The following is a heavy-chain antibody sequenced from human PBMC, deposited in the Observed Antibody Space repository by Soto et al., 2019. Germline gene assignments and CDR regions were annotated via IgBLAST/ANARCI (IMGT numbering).Heavy chain of an antibody. J-gene: IGHJ3*02. D-gene: IGHD3-3*01. V-gene: IGHV1-24*01. CDR1: GYTLTELS. CDR2: FDPQDGET. CDR3: APRSFWSGYYRVYDAFYI. Sequence: ASVKVSCNVSGYTLTELSMHWVRQAPGNGLEWMGGFDPQDGETIYAQKFQGRVTMTEDTSTDTAYMELSSLRSEDTAVYYCAPRSFWSGYYRVYDAFYIWGQRTKVT.